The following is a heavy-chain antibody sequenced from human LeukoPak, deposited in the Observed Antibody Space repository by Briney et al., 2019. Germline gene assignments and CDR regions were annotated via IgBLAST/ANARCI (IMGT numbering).Heavy chain of an antibody. CDR3: AKDKYSSSSVSDY. D-gene: IGHD6-13*01. CDR1: GFTFSSSA. CDR2: INNVGSHI. Sequence: GGSLRLSCAASGFTFSSSAMNWVRQAPGKGLEWVSSINNVGSHIYYADSVKGRFTISRDNSKNTLYLQMNSLRAEDTAVYYCAKDKYSSSSVSDYWGQGTLVTVSS. J-gene: IGHJ4*02. V-gene: IGHV3-21*01.